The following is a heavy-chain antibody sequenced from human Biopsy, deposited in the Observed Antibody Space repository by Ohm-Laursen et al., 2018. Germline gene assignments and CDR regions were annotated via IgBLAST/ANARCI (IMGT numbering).Heavy chain of an antibody. Sequence: ASVKVSCKASGYTFTGQYLHWVRQVPGQGLEWMGWINPHSGTTKFAQDFQGRVTMTRDTSITSAYMELRRLRSDDTAVYYCAKGQDLRGGAEYFQHWGQGALVTVSS. CDR3: AKGQDLRGGAEYFQH. CDR2: INPHSGTT. V-gene: IGHV1-2*02. J-gene: IGHJ1*01. D-gene: IGHD2-15*01. CDR1: GYTFTGQY.